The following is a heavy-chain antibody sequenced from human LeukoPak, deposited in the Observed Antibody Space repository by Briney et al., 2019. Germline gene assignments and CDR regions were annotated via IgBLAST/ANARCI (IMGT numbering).Heavy chain of an antibody. D-gene: IGHD1-26*01. CDR2: INWNGGST. CDR3: ARSFGVGWSYYGDY. CDR1: GYTFDDYG. J-gene: IGHJ4*02. V-gene: IGHV3-20*04. Sequence: PGGSLRLSCAASGYTFDDYGMSWVRQAPGKGLEWVSGINWNGGSTGYADSVKGRFTISRDNAKNSLYLHMNSLRVEDTALYYCARSFGVGWSYYGDYWGQGTLVTVSS.